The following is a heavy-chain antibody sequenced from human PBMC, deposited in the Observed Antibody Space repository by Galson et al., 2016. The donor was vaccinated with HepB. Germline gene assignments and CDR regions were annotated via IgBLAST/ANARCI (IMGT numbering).Heavy chain of an antibody. D-gene: IGHD1-26*01. J-gene: IGHJ6*02. CDR3: ARDGEWELRPGGGLDV. CDR2: IPGSGDVT. V-gene: IGHV3-23*01. CDR1: GFSFSPYT. Sequence: SLRLSCAASGFSFSPYTMNWIRQSPGKGLEWVSSIPGSGDVTHYADSVKGRFTVSRDNSRNTLYLQMNSLRAEDTALYYCARDGEWELRPGGGLDVWGQGTTVTVSS.